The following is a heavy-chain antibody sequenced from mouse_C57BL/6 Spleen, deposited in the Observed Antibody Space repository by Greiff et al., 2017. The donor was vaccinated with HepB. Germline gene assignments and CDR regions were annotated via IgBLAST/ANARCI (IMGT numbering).Heavy chain of an antibody. CDR1: GYSFTGYF. Sequence: EVQLQESGPELVKPGDSVKISCKASGYSFTGYFMNWVMQSHGKSLEWIGRINPYNGDTFYNQKFKGKATLTVDKSSSTAHMELSSLTSEDSAVYYCARGGDYDYFDYWGQGTTLTVSS. V-gene: IGHV1-20*01. J-gene: IGHJ2*01. CDR3: ARGGDYDYFDY. CDR2: INPYNGDT. D-gene: IGHD2-4*01.